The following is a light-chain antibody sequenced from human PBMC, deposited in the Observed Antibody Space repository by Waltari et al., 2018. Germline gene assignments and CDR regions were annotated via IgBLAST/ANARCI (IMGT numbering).Light chain of an antibody. CDR3: ASWDDSLNVV. Sequence: QSVLTQPPSASGTPGQRVTIPCSGSSSNIGGHTVNWYQQLPGTAPKLLIYHNSQRPSGVPDRFSGSRSGTSASLAISGLQSEDEADYYCASWDDSLNVVFGGGTKLTVL. J-gene: IGLJ3*02. CDR1: SSNIGGHT. CDR2: HNS. V-gene: IGLV1-44*01.